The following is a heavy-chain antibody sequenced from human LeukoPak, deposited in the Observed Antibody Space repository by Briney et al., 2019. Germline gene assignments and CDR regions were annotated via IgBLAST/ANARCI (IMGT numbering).Heavy chain of an antibody. V-gene: IGHV4-31*03. Sequence: SQTLSLTCTVSGGSISSGGYYWSWIRQHPGKGLEWIGYIYYSGSTYYNPSLTSRVTISVDTSKNQFSLKLSSVTAADTAVYYCASSYVMATAHHWYFDYWGQGTLVTVSS. CDR3: ASSYVMATAHHWYFDY. CDR2: IYYSGST. J-gene: IGHJ4*02. D-gene: IGHD5-24*01. CDR1: GGSISSGGYY.